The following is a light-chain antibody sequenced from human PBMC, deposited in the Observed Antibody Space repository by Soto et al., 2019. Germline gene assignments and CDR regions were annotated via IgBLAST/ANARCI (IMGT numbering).Light chain of an antibody. CDR2: GAS. J-gene: IGKJ4*01. Sequence: DTVLTQSPGTLSLSPGERATLSCRANQSVSRSNLAWYQQKPDQAPRLLIYGASSRTTGIPDRFSGSGSGTDFTLTISRLEPEDFAVYYCQHYGSSSFTFGGGTKVEIK. CDR3: QHYGSSSFT. CDR1: QSVSRSN. V-gene: IGKV3-20*01.